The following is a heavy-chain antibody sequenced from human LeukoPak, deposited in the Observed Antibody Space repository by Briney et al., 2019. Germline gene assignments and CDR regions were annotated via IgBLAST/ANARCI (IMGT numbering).Heavy chain of an antibody. D-gene: IGHD1-26*01. CDR3: ARTDARSSGRWFDP. CDR2: IKHSGST. Sequence: SEPLSLTCAVYGGSFSGYYWSWIRQPSGKGLEWIGEIKHSGSTNYNPSLKSRVTISVDTSKNQFSLKLSSVTAADTAVYYCARTDARSSGRWFDPWGQGTLVTVSS. V-gene: IGHV4-34*01. J-gene: IGHJ5*02. CDR1: GGSFSGYY.